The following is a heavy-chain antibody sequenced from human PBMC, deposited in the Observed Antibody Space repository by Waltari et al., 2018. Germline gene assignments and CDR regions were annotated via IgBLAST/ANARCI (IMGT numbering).Heavy chain of an antibody. CDR2: IQYDVRNK. V-gene: IGHV3-30*02. D-gene: IGHD1-26*01. J-gene: IGHJ4*02. Sequence: QVQLVESGGGVVQPGGSLRLSCAASGFTFSNYGMHWVRQAPGKGRRWVAFIQYDVRNKYYAESVKGRFTISRDNSKNTLYLQMDSLRAEDTALYYCAEWYGGDYYFDYWGQGTLVTVSS. CDR3: AEWYGGDYYFDY. CDR1: GFTFSNYG.